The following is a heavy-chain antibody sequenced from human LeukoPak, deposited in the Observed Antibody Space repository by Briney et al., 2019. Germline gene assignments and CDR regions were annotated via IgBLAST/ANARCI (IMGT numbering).Heavy chain of an antibody. J-gene: IGHJ3*01. D-gene: IGHD3-22*01. V-gene: IGHV4-39*01. Sequence: SETLSLTCAVSGVSISSTGYSWAWLRQPPGKGLEWIGTIYYSGSTYHNTSPKSRITMSVDTSRNQFSLKLSSVDAADTAVYYCAKAGVRYFDSSGLYAFNFWGQGTTVTVSS. CDR1: GVSISSTGYS. CDR3: AKAGVRYFDSSGLYAFNF. CDR2: IYYSGST.